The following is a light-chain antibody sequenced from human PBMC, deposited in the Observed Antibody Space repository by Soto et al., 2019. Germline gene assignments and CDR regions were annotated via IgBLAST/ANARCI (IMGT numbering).Light chain of an antibody. J-gene: IGKJ1*01. CDR3: QQYNSYSWT. CDR2: DAS. CDR1: QSISSW. V-gene: IGKV1-5*01. Sequence: DIQMTQPPSTLSASVGDRVTITCRASQSISSWLAWYQQKPGKAPRLLIYDASSLKSGVPSRFSGSGSGTDFTLTISSLQPDDFATYYCQQYNSYSWTFGQGTKVEIK.